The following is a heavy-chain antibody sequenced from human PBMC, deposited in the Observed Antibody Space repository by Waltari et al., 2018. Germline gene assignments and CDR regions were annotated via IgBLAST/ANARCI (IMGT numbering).Heavy chain of an antibody. CDR1: GCSISSSSYY. CDR3: ARHLSYYDFWSGYYGSAFDI. J-gene: IGHJ3*02. V-gene: IGHV4-39*07. CDR2: IYYSGST. Sequence: QLQLQESGPGLVKPSETLSLTCTVSGCSISSSSYYWGWIRQPPGKGLEWIGSIYYSGSTYYNPSLKSRVTISVDTSKNQFSLKLSSVTAADTAVYYCARHLSYYDFWSGYYGSAFDIWGQGTMVTVSS. D-gene: IGHD3-3*01.